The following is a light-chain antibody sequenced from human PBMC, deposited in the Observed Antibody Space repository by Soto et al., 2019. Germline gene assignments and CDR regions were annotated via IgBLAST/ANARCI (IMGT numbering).Light chain of an antibody. CDR1: QSISSW. CDR2: DVS. Sequence: DIQMTQSPSTLSASVGDRVTIACRASQSISSWLAWYQQKPGKAPKLLIYDVSSLESGVPSRFSGSGSGTEFTLTISSLQPDDFATYYCQHYKMYSPWTFGQGTKVE. V-gene: IGKV1-5*01. CDR3: QHYKMYSPWT. J-gene: IGKJ1*01.